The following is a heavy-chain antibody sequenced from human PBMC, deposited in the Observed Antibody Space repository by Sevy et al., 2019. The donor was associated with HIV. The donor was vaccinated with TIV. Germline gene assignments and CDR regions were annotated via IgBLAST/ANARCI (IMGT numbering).Heavy chain of an antibody. CDR1: GYTFTSYD. CDR2: MNPNSGNT. CDR3: ARAHYSGYSSGWYDYFDY. D-gene: IGHD6-19*01. V-gene: IGHV1-8*01. J-gene: IGHJ4*02. Sequence: ASVKVSCKASGYTFTSYDINWVRQAIGHGLEWMGWMNPNSGNTGYAQKFQGRVTMTRNTSISTAYMELSSLRSEDTAVYYCARAHYSGYSSGWYDYFDYWGQGTLVTVSS.